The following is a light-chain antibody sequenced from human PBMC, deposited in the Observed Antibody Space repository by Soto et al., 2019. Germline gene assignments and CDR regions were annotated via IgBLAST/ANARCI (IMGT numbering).Light chain of an antibody. J-gene: IGKJ1*01. V-gene: IGKV3-11*01. CDR1: QSISSY. Sequence: EIVLTQSPATLSLSPGEGATLSCRASQSISSYLAWYQQKPGQAPRLLIYDASSRATGIPARFSGSGSGTDFTRTISSLEPEDFAVYYCQQRSDWPPWTFGQGTKVEIK. CDR2: DAS. CDR3: QQRSDWPPWT.